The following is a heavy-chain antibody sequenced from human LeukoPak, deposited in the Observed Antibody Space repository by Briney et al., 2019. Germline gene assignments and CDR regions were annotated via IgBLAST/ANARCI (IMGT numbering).Heavy chain of an antibody. Sequence: GRSLRLSCAASGFTFSSYAMQWVRQAPPKGLHWVAVISYDGSNKYYSDSAKGRFTISRDNSKNTLSLQMNSLRPEDTAVYYCAREYGSGSYYKGFNWFDPWGQGTLVTVSS. J-gene: IGHJ5*02. D-gene: IGHD3-10*01. CDR2: ISYDGSNK. V-gene: IGHV3-30*04. CDR1: GFTFSSYA. CDR3: AREYGSGSYYKGFNWFDP.